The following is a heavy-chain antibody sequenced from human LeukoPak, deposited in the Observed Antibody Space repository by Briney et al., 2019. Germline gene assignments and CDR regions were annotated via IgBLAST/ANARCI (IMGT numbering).Heavy chain of an antibody. D-gene: IGHD2-15*01. CDR3: ARDKGGVVVVAATRDDGFDI. Sequence: SETLSLTCNVSGYSISSGYYWGWIRQPPGKGLEWIASIDHSGSTYHNPSLKSRVTLSVVMPNTQFSLKLNSVPAADTAVYYCARDKGGVVVVAATRDDGFDIWGQGTMVSVSS. J-gene: IGHJ3*02. V-gene: IGHV4-38-2*02. CDR2: IDHSGST. CDR1: GYSISSGYY.